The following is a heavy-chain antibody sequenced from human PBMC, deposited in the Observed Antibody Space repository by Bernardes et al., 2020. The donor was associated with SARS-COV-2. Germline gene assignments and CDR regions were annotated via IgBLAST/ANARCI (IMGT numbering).Heavy chain of an antibody. CDR3: ARVDFSNLYYFDY. CDR2: ISTSSSYI. D-gene: IGHD4-4*01. J-gene: IGHJ4*02. Sequence: GGSLRLSCAASGFTFSSYTMNWVRQAPGKGLEWISSISTSSSYISYSDSVRGRFTISRDTAKNSVSLQMNSLRAEDTAVYYLARVDFSNLYYFDYWGQGTPVTVSS. V-gene: IGHV3-21*06. CDR1: GFTFSSYT.